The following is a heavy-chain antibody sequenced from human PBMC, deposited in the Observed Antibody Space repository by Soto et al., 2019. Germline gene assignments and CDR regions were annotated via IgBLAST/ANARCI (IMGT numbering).Heavy chain of an antibody. Sequence: QVQLVESGGGLVKPGGSLRLSCAASGFTFSDYYMSWIRQAPGKGLEWVSYISSSSSYTNYADSVKGRFTISRDNAKNSLYLQMNSLRAEDTAVYYCARVSCGGDCYSDTYFDYWGQGTLVTVSS. J-gene: IGHJ4*02. CDR3: ARVSCGGDCYSDTYFDY. CDR1: GFTFSDYY. D-gene: IGHD2-21*02. CDR2: ISSSSSYT. V-gene: IGHV3-11*06.